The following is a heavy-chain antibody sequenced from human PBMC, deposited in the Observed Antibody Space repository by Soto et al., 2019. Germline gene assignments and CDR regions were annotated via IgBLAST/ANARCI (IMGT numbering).Heavy chain of an antibody. J-gene: IGHJ6*02. CDR3: ARRHNRRVQLWPYYYYYGMDV. V-gene: IGHV6-1*01. CDR1: GDSVSSNSAA. D-gene: IGHD5-18*01. CDR2: TYYRSKWYN. Sequence: PSQTLSLTCAISGDSVSSNSAAWNWIRQSPSRGLEWLGRTYYRSKWYNDYAVSVKSRITINPDTSKNQFSLKLSSVTAADTAVYYCARRHNRRVQLWPYYYYYGMDVWSQGTTVTVSS.